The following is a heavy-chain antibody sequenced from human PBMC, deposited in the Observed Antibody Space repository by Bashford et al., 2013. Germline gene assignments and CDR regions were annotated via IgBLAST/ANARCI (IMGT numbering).Heavy chain of an antibody. V-gene: IGHV1-58*02. J-gene: IGHJ3*02. D-gene: IGHD2-21*02. CDR3: AAADCGGDCYYAFDI. CDR2: IVVGSGNT. Sequence: SVKVSCKASGFTFTSSAMQWVRQARGQRLEWIGWIVVGSGNTNYAQKFQERVTITRDMSTSTAYMELSSLRSEDTAVYYCAAADCGGDCYYAFDIWGQGTMVTVSS. CDR1: GFTFTSSA.